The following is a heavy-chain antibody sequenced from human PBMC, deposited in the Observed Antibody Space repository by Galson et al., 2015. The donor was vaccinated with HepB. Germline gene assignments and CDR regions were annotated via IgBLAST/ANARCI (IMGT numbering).Heavy chain of an antibody. J-gene: IGHJ6*02. CDR1: GFTFGSYA. Sequence: SLRLSCAASGFTFGSYAVNWVRQASGKGLEWVSAISDSGGRTYYADSVKGRFTISRDNTKNTLYLQMNSLRAEDTAVYYCAKSTDYDFWSGYGYYYHGLDARGQGTAVTVSS. CDR3: AKSTDYDFWSGYGYYYHGLDA. CDR2: ISDSGGRT. D-gene: IGHD3-3*01. V-gene: IGHV3-23*01.